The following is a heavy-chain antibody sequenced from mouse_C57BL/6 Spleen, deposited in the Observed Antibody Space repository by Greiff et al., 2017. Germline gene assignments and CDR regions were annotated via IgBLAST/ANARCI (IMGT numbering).Heavy chain of an antibody. D-gene: IGHD1-1*01. J-gene: IGHJ3*01. CDR1: GYTFTSYW. Sequence: QVQLQQPGAELVKPGASVKLSCKASGYTFTSYWMHWVKQRPGQGLEWIGMIHPNSGSTNYNEKFKSKATLTVDKSSSTAYMQLSSLTSEDSAVDYCARGAGEYYGSSPSFADWGQGTLVTVSA. V-gene: IGHV1-64*01. CDR2: IHPNSGST. CDR3: ARGAGEYYGSSPSFAD.